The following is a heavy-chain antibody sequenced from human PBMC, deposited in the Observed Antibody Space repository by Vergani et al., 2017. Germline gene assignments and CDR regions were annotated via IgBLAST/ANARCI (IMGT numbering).Heavy chain of an antibody. CDR3: AKASPRNSGYDYLYYYHAMDG. D-gene: IGHD5-12*01. Sequence: EVQLLESGGDLVQPGGSLRLSCAASGFTFNHYAMNWVRQAPGKGLEWVSGISGSGGSTYYAGSVKGRFTISRDSSKNTLYLQMNSLSAGDTAVYYCAKASPRNSGYDYLYYYHAMDGWGQGTTVTVS. V-gene: IGHV3-23*01. CDR2: ISGSGGST. CDR1: GFTFNHYA. J-gene: IGHJ6*02.